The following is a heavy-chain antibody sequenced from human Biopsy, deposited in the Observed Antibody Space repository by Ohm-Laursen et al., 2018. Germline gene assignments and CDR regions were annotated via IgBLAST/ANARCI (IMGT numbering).Heavy chain of an antibody. CDR2: NIPILRTG. CDR1: GGTFSNYG. J-gene: IGHJ1*01. Sequence: SSVKVSCKAPGGTFSNYGVNWVRQAPGQGLEWLGGNIPILRTGNYAQKFQDRVTVAADTSTSTATMELRSLRSDDTAVYYCATKLTGYFHHWGQGILVIVSS. CDR3: ATKLTGYFHH. D-gene: IGHD3-9*01. V-gene: IGHV1-69*06.